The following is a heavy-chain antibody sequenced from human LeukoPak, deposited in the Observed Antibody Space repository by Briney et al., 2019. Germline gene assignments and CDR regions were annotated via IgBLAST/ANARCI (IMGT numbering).Heavy chain of an antibody. CDR3: ARSRAFNSGVFDP. Sequence: SETLSLTCTVSGGSISSYYWSWIRQPPGKGLEWIGYIYYSGSTNYNPSLKSRVTISVDTSKNQFSLKLSSVTAADTAVYYCARSRAFNSGVFDPWGQGSLVTVSS. CDR1: GGSISSYY. V-gene: IGHV4-59*01. CDR2: IYYSGST. J-gene: IGHJ5*02. D-gene: IGHD1-26*01.